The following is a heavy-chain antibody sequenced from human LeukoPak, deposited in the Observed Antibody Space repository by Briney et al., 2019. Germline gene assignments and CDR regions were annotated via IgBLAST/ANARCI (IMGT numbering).Heavy chain of an antibody. Sequence: SETLSLTCTVSGGSISSYYWSWIRQPAGKGLEWIGRTYTSGSTNYNPSLKSRVTMSVDTSKNQFSPKLSSVTAADTAVYYCARESRYGDYVKYWGQGTLVTVSS. CDR2: TYTSGST. CDR3: ARESRYGDYVKY. D-gene: IGHD4-17*01. V-gene: IGHV4-4*07. J-gene: IGHJ4*02. CDR1: GGSISSYY.